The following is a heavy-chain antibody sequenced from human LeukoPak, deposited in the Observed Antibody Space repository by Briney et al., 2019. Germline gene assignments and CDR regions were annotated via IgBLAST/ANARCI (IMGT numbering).Heavy chain of an antibody. CDR1: GVSISSYY. V-gene: IGHV4-59*08. D-gene: IGHD1-26*01. CDR2: ISDSGNT. J-gene: IGHJ3*02. Sequence: SETLSLTCTVTGVSISSYYWSWIRQPPGKGLEWIGYISDSGNTIYNPSLKSRVTISEDTSKNQSSLKLSSVTAADTAVYYCARLSGSPWIWGQGTMVTVSS. CDR3: ARLSGSPWI.